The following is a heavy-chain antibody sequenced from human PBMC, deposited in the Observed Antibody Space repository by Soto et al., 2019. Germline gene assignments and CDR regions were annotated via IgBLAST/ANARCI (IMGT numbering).Heavy chain of an antibody. D-gene: IGHD2-2*01. Sequence: QVQLVQSGAEVKKPGSSVKVSCKASGGTFSSYAISWVRQAPGQVLEWMGGIIPISGTANYAQKFQGRVTITADESTSTAYMELSSLRSEDTAVYYCARSQGSSTSLEIYYYYYYGMDVWGQGTTVNVSS. J-gene: IGHJ6*02. V-gene: IGHV1-69*01. CDR2: IIPISGTA. CDR1: GGTFSSYA. CDR3: ARSQGSSTSLEIYYYYYYGMDV.